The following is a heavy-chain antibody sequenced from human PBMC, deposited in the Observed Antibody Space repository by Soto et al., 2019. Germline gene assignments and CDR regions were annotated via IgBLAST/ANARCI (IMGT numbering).Heavy chain of an antibody. D-gene: IGHD2-15*01. J-gene: IGHJ4*02. V-gene: IGHV3-23*01. Sequence: EVQLLESGGGLVQPEGSLRPSCAASTFTFSNYAMTWVRQAPGKGLEWVSSISGDGYGTFYADSVKGRFTISRDNSKNTLYLQMNSLTAEDTALYYCAKDLQGSVADYFDYWGQGTLVSVSS. CDR2: ISGDGYGT. CDR1: TFTFSNYA. CDR3: AKDLQGSVADYFDY.